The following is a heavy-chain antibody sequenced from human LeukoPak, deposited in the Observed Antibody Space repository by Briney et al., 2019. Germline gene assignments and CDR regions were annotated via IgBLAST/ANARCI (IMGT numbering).Heavy chain of an antibody. CDR2: LNEDGSQK. D-gene: IGHD3-22*01. CDR1: GFTCSTYG. V-gene: IGHV3-7*04. J-gene: IGHJ4*02. Sequence: GGSLRLSCAASGFTCSTYGMSWVRQAPGKGLEWVAILNEDGSQKLYVGSVKGRFTISRDNAKNSLHLQMHSLRAEDTAVYYCGRDYDRTVDFWGQGTLVTVSS. CDR3: GRDYDRTVDF.